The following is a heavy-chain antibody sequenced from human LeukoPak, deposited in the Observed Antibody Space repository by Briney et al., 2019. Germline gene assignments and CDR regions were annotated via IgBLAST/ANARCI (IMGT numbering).Heavy chain of an antibody. Sequence: GESLKISCKGSGYSFTSYWIGWVRQMPGKGLEWMGIIYPGDSDTRYSPSFQGQVTISADKSISTAYLQWSGLKASDTAMYYCARYSSSSDYYYYYMDVWGKGTTVTVSS. CDR2: IYPGDSDT. V-gene: IGHV5-51*01. CDR1: GYSFTSYW. J-gene: IGHJ6*03. D-gene: IGHD6-6*01. CDR3: ARYSSSSDYYYYYMDV.